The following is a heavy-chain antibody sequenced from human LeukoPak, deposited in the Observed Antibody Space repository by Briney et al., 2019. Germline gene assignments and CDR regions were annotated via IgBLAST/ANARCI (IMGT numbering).Heavy chain of an antibody. J-gene: IGHJ4*02. Sequence: GGSLRLSCAASGFTFSSYEMNWVRQAPGKGLEWVAFIRYDGSNKYYADSVKGRFTISRDNSKNTLYLQMNSLRAEDTAVYYCAKDKTYYYDSSGYYDYWGQGTLVTVSS. V-gene: IGHV3-30*02. CDR3: AKDKTYYYDSSGYYDY. D-gene: IGHD3-22*01. CDR2: IRYDGSNK. CDR1: GFTFSSYE.